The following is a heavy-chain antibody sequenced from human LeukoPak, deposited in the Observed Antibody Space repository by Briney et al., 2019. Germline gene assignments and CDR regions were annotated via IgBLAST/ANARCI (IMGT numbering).Heavy chain of an antibody. CDR3: ARGHISMIVAPYYMDV. CDR2: INQSGNT. Sequence: SETLSLTCAVDGGSFSGFYWSWIRQTAGKGLEWIGEINQSGNTNYNPSLADYNPSRKSRVSISVDTSKKQLSLKLSSVTAADTGVYYCARGHISMIVAPYYMDVWGKGTTVTVSS. CDR1: GGSFSGFY. D-gene: IGHD3-22*01. J-gene: IGHJ6*03. V-gene: IGHV4-34*01.